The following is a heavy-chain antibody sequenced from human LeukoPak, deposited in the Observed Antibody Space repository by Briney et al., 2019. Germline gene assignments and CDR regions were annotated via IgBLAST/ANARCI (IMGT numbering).Heavy chain of an antibody. Sequence: SETLSLTCTVSDVSISSSSYYWGWIRQPPGKGLEWIGSIYYSGSTYYNPSLKSRVTISVDTYQTQSSLKLSSVTAADTAVYSCARLAKISIADRLGSFGYWGQGTLVTVSS. CDR3: ARLAKISIADRLGSFGY. CDR1: DVSISSSSYY. V-gene: IGHV4-39*01. J-gene: IGHJ4*02. CDR2: IYYSGST. D-gene: IGHD6-6*01.